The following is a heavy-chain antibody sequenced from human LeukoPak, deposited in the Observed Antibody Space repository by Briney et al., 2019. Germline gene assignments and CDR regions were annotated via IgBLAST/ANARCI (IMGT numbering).Heavy chain of an antibody. V-gene: IGHV4-34*01. D-gene: IGHD6-19*01. J-gene: IGHJ4*02. CDR3: ARGHSSGWYDYFDY. Sequence: PSETLSLTCAVYSDSFSAYYWSWIRQPPGKGLEWIGDINHSGSTNYNQSLKSRVTLSVDTSKNQVSLKLSSVTAADTAVYYCARGHSSGWYDYFDYWGQGTLVTVSS. CDR1: SDSFSAYY. CDR2: INHSGST.